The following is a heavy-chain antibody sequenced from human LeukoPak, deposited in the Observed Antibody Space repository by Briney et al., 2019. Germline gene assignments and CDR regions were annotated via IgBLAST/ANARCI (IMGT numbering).Heavy chain of an antibody. Sequence: GGSLRLSCAASGFTFSSYGMHWVRQAPGKGLEWVAVIWYDGSNKYYADSVKGRFTISRDNSKNTLYLQMNSLRAEDTAVYYCARAGLLWFGESKSDYWGQGTLVTVSS. CDR3: ARAGLLWFGESKSDY. V-gene: IGHV3-33*01. D-gene: IGHD3-10*01. CDR1: GFTFSSYG. CDR2: IWYDGSNK. J-gene: IGHJ4*02.